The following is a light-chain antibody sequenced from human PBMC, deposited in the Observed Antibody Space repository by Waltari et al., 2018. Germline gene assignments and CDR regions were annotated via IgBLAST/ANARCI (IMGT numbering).Light chain of an antibody. CDR3: MQALQVPPT. Sequence: DVVMTQSPLSLPVTPGEPASISCRSTQSLLHSNGNTYLDWYLQKPGQSPQLLIYLGSNRASGVPDRFSGSGSGTDFTLKISRVEAEDVGVYYCMQALQVPPTFGGGTKVEIK. V-gene: IGKV2-28*01. CDR2: LGS. CDR1: QSLLHSNGNTY. J-gene: IGKJ4*01.